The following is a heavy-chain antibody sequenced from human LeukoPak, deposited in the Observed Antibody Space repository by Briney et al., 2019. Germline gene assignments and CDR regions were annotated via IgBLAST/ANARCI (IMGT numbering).Heavy chain of an antibody. CDR3: AREDCSGGSCYSGYYYYYMDV. J-gene: IGHJ6*03. CDR2: MNPNSGNT. Sequence: ASVKVSCKASGYTFTSYDINWVRQATGQGLEWMGWMNPNSGNTGYAQKFQGRVTMTRNTSISTAYMELSSLRSEDTAVYYCAREDCSGGSCYSGYYYYYMDVWGKGTTVTISS. CDR1: GYTFTSYD. V-gene: IGHV1-8*01. D-gene: IGHD2-15*01.